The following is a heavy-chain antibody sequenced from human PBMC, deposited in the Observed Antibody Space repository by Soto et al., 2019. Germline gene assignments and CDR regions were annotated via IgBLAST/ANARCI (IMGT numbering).Heavy chain of an antibody. CDR1: GFSFSSYA. Sequence: PXGSLRLSCAASGFSFSSYAMSWVRQAPGKGLEWVSAISGSGGSTYYADSVKGRFTISRDNSKNTLYLQMNSLRAEDTAVYYCAKDTNIIAEEYYYGMDVWGQGTTVTVSS. CDR2: ISGSGGST. J-gene: IGHJ6*02. CDR3: AKDTNIIAEEYYYGMDV. V-gene: IGHV3-23*01. D-gene: IGHD6-13*01.